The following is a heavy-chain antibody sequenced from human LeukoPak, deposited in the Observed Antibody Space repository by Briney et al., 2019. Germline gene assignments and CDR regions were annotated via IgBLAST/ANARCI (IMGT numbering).Heavy chain of an antibody. J-gene: IGHJ4*02. CDR2: DNPSGGST. D-gene: IGHD2-2*01. V-gene: IGHV1-46*01. CDR1: GYTFTSYY. Sequence: ASVKVSCRASGYTFTSYYMHWVRQAPGQGLEWMGIDNPSGGSTSYAQKFQGRVTMTRDTSTSTVYMELSSLRSEDTAVYYCARSRLEYAFDYWGQGTLVTVSS. CDR3: ARSRLEYAFDY.